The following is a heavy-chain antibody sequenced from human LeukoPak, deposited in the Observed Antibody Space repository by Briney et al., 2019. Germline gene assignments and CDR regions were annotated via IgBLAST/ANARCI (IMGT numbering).Heavy chain of an antibody. CDR1: GGSFSGYY. CDR2: INHSGST. J-gene: IGHJ4*02. CDR3: ARPRRGKYYFDY. V-gene: IGHV4-34*01. Sequence: SETLSLTCAVYGGSFSGYYWSWIRQPPGKGLEWIGEINHSGSTNYNPSLKSRVTISVDTSKNQFSLKLSSVTAADTAVYYCARPRRGKYYFDYWGQGTLVTVSS. D-gene: IGHD6-25*01.